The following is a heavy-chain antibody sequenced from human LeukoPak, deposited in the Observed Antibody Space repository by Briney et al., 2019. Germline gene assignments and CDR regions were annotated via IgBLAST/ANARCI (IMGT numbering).Heavy chain of an antibody. Sequence: GGSPRLSCAASGFTFSSYGMNWVRQAPGKGLEWVSSISGSSSYIDYADSVEGRFTISRDNARKSLYLQMNSLRVEDTAVYYCARVEGSSGPKDYWGQGTLVTVSS. V-gene: IGHV3-21*01. J-gene: IGHJ4*02. D-gene: IGHD6-19*01. CDR2: ISGSSSYI. CDR1: GFTFSSYG. CDR3: ARVEGSSGPKDY.